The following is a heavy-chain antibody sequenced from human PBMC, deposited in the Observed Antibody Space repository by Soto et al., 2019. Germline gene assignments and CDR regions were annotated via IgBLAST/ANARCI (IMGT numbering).Heavy chain of an antibody. CDR2: IIPILGIA. V-gene: IGHV1-69*02. D-gene: IGHD3-16*02. CDR3: ARGGGDIYVGNSGDY. CDR1: GGTISSYS. J-gene: IGHJ4*02. Sequence: QVQLAQSGAEVKKPGSSVKVSCKASGGTISSYSISWVRQAPGQGLEWMGRIIPILGIANYAQKFQGRVTITADKSTSTAYMELSSLRSEDTAVYYCARGGGDIYVGNSGDYWGQGTLVTVSS.